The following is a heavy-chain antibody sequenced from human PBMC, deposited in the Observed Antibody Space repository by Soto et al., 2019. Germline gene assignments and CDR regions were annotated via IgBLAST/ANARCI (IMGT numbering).Heavy chain of an antibody. J-gene: IGHJ3*02. CDR2: INPNSGGT. D-gene: IGHD2-2*01. Sequence: ASVKVSCKASGYTFTGYYMHWVLQAPGQGLEWMGWINPNSGGTNYAQKFQGWVTMTRDTSISTAYMELSRLRSDDTAVYYCAREGGYCSSTSCHDAFDIWGQGTMVTVSS. V-gene: IGHV1-2*04. CDR1: GYTFTGYY. CDR3: AREGGYCSSTSCHDAFDI.